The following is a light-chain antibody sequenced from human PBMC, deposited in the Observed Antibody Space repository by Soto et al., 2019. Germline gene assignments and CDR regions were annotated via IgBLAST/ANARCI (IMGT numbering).Light chain of an antibody. CDR2: GTS. J-gene: IGKJ1*01. Sequence: EIVFTQSPSTLSFSAGERATLSLKASQSVSSSYLAWYQQKPGQAPRLLIYGTSTRATGIPDRFSGSGSGTDFTLTISRLEPEDFAVYYCQQYGSSPTFGQGTKVDIK. CDR3: QQYGSSPT. V-gene: IGKV3-20*01. CDR1: QSVSSSY.